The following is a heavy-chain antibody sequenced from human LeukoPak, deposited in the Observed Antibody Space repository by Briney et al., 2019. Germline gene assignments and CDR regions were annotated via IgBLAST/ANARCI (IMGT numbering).Heavy chain of an antibody. CDR2: IWYDGSNK. CDR3: AREAEYYYYYMDV. Sequence: PGGSLRLSCAASGFTFSSYGMHWVRQAPGKGLEGVAVIWYDGSNKYYADSVKGRFTISRDNSKNTLYLQMNSLRAEDTAVYYCAREAEYYYYYMDVWGKGTTVTVSS. J-gene: IGHJ6*03. V-gene: IGHV3-33*01. CDR1: GFTFSSYG. D-gene: IGHD1-14*01.